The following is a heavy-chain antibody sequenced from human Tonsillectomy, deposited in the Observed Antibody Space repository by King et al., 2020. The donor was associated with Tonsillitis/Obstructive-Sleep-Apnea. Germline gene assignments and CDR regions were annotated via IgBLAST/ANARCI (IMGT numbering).Heavy chain of an antibody. CDR3: AKVPNSGTQYYFDY. CDR1: GFTFSSYA. J-gene: IGHJ4*02. CDR2: INGRGSST. D-gene: IGHD1-26*01. Sequence: VQLVESGGGLVQPGESLRLSCAASGFTFSSYAMSWVRQTPEKRLEWVSAINGRGSSTYYVDSVKGRFTISRDNSKNTLSLQMTSLRAEDTAVYYCAKVPNSGTQYYFDYWGQGALVTVSS. V-gene: IGHV3-23*04.